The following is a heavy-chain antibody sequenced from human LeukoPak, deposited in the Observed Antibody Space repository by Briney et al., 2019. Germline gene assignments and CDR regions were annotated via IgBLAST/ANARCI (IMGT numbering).Heavy chain of an antibody. CDR1: GASISGCY. Sequence: SETLSLTCTVSGASISGCYWSWIRQPPGKGLEWIGYIYYSESTNYNPSLTYNPSLRSRVTISVDTSKNQFSLKLSSVTAADTAVYYCARAPSWSPYDSSGYFLDYWGQGTLVTVSS. CDR3: ARAPSWSPYDSSGYFLDY. CDR2: IYYSEST. J-gene: IGHJ4*02. D-gene: IGHD3-22*01. V-gene: IGHV4-59*01.